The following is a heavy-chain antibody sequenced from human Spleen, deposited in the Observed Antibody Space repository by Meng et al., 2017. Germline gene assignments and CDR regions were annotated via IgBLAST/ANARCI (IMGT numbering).Heavy chain of an antibody. CDR3: ARDTSTSLDY. V-gene: IGHV3-72*01. D-gene: IGHD2/OR15-2a*01. CDR2: ITNTPNRYTT. J-gene: IGHJ4*02. CDR1: GFTFTDHY. Sequence: EVQLVESGGGLVQPGGSLRLSCAASGFTFTDHYMDWFRQAPGKGLEWVGRITNTPNRYTTKYAASVKGRFTISRDDSKNSLYLEMNSLKIEDTAVYYCARDTSTSLDYWGQGALVTVSS.